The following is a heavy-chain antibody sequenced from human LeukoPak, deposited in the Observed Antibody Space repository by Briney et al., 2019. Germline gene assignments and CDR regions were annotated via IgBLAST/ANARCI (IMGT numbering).Heavy chain of an antibody. CDR1: GYIFTNYG. Sequence: ASVKVSCKASGYIFTNYGITWVRQAPGQGLEWMGWINTNNGNTNYAQNLQGRVTMTTDTSTTTAYLELRSLRSDDTAVYYCARGTLGDIVDIDYWGQGTLVTVSS. CDR3: ARGTLGDIVDIDY. CDR2: INTNNGNT. V-gene: IGHV1-18*01. D-gene: IGHD2-15*01. J-gene: IGHJ4*02.